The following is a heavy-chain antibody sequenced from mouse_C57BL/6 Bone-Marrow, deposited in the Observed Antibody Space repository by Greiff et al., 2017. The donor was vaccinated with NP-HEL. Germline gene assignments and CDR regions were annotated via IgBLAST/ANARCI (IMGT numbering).Heavy chain of an antibody. CDR1: GFNINNTY. CDR2: IVPATGTT. CDR3: ARDLLLRAFWYFEV. Sequence: VQLQQSVAELVRPGASVKLSCTASGFNINNTYMHWVKQRPEQGLEWIGRIVPATGTTKYAPKFPGKATLTADTSSNTAYLQLSSLTSEDTAIDSCARDLLLRAFWYFEVWGTGTTVTVSS. J-gene: IGHJ1*03. D-gene: IGHD1-1*01. V-gene: IGHV14-3*01.